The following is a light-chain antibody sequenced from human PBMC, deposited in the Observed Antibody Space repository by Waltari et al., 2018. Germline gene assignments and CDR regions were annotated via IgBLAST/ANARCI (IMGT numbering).Light chain of an antibody. Sequence: QSALTQPPSASGSPGQSVTISCTGTSSDIGGYNGISWYQQHPGKAPKLIIYEITKRPSGVPDRFSASKSGNTASLTVSGLQAEDEADYYCSSYAVNHNLLFGGGTKLTVL. CDR3: SSYAVNHNLL. CDR1: SSDIGGYNG. J-gene: IGLJ2*01. CDR2: EIT. V-gene: IGLV2-8*01.